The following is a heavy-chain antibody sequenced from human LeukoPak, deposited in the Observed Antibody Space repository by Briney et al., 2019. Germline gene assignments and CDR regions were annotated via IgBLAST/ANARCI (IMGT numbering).Heavy chain of an antibody. CDR2: VHHSGST. CDR1: GGSISSSSYF. J-gene: IGHJ6*03. D-gene: IGHD3-10*01. V-gene: IGHV4-39*01. CDR3: ARQLYVSGSYYAPMDV. Sequence: SETLSLTCSVSGGSISSSSYFWGWIHQPPGKGLEWIASVHHSGSTYYNPSLKSRLTISVDTSKNQFSLKMSSVTAADTAVYFCARQLYVSGSYYAPMDVWGKGTTVTISS.